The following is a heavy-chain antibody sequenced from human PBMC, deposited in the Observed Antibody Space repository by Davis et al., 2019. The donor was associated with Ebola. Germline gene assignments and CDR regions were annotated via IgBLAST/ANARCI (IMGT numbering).Heavy chain of an antibody. CDR3: ANDPLGVGTGTFEN. CDR2: ISATGGST. D-gene: IGHD1-7*01. V-gene: IGHV3-23*01. J-gene: IGHJ4*02. CDR1: GFTFSSDA. Sequence: PGGSLRLSCAASGFTFSSDAMSWVRQAPGKGLEWVSVISATGGSTYYADSVKGRFTISRDNSKNTLYMEMNSLRAEDTALYYCANDPLGVGTGTFENWGQGTLVTVSS.